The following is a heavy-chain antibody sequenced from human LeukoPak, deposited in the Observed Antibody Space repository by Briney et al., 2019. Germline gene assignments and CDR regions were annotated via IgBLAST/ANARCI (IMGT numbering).Heavy chain of an antibody. J-gene: IGHJ4*02. D-gene: IGHD3-9*01. Sequence: GGSLRLSCAASGFTFSSYEMNWVRQAPGKGLEWVSYISSSGSTIYYADSVKGRFTIPRDNAKNSLYLQMNSLRAEDTAVYYCARSYDILTGYTSYFDYWGQGTLVTVSS. CDR2: ISSSGSTI. V-gene: IGHV3-48*03. CDR1: GFTFSSYE. CDR3: ARSYDILTGYTSYFDY.